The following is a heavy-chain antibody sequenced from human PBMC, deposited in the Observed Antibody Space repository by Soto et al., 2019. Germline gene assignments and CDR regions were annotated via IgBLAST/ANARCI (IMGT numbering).Heavy chain of an antibody. Sequence: EVQLLESGGGLVQPGGSLRLSCAASGFTFSSYAMSWVRQAPGEGLEWVSAISGSGGSTYYADSVKGRFTISRDNSKNTLYLQMNSLRAEDTAVYYCAKQTSDYSNFWVFDYWGQGTLVTVSS. CDR1: GFTFSSYA. J-gene: IGHJ4*02. CDR2: ISGSGGST. D-gene: IGHD4-4*01. CDR3: AKQTSDYSNFWVFDY. V-gene: IGHV3-23*01.